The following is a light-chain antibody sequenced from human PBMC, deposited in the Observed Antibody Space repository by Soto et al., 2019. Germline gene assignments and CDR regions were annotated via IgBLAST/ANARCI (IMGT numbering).Light chain of an antibody. J-gene: IGKJ3*01. CDR3: QQYGSTPPVT. CDR1: QSVSSSY. V-gene: IGKV3-20*01. CDR2: GAS. Sequence: EIVLTQSPGTLSLSPGERATLSCRASQSVSSSYLAWYQQKPGQAPRLHIYGASSRATGIPDRFSGSGYGTDFALTISRLEPEDFAVYYCQQYGSTPPVTFGPGTKVDIK.